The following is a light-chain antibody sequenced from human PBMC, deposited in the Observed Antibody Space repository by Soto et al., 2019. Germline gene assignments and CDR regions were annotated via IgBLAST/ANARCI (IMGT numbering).Light chain of an antibody. CDR2: GAS. CDR1: QSGSTK. Sequence: ELVMTQSPATLSVSPGARATLSCRASQSGSTKSSWHQQKPRQPPRLLIYGASTTATGIPARFSGSGSGTEFTLTISSLQSEDFATYYCQQYYSYPTFGQGTRLENK. V-gene: IGKV3D-15*01. J-gene: IGKJ5*01. CDR3: QQYYSYPT.